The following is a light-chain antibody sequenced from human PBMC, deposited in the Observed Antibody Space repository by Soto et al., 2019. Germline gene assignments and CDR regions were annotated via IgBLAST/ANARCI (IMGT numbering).Light chain of an antibody. V-gene: IGKV3-15*01. CDR3: QQYNNWPQT. CDR1: QSVSSN. Sequence: EIAMTQSPAPLSVSPGERATLSCRASQSVSSNLASYQQKPGQAPRLLICGASTRAAGIPARFSSGGSGTEFTLTISSLQSEDFAVYYCQQYNNWPQTFAQGTKVDIK. CDR2: GAS. J-gene: IGKJ1*01.